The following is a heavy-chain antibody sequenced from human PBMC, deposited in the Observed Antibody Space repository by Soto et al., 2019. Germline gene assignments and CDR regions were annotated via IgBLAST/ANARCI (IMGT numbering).Heavy chain of an antibody. D-gene: IGHD2-15*01. V-gene: IGHV4-34*01. CDR1: GGSFSGYY. CDR3: ARVAEPCSGGSCYLSPSPHGFDY. J-gene: IGHJ4*02. CDR2: INHSGST. Sequence: KTSETLSLTCAVYGGSFSGYYWSWIRQPPGKGLEWIGEINHSGSTNYNPSLKSRVTISVDTSKNQFSLKLSSVTAADTAVYYCARVAEPCSGGSCYLSPSPHGFDYWGQGTLVTVSS.